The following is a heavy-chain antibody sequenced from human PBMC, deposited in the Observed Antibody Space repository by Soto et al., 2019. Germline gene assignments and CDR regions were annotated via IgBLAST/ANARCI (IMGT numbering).Heavy chain of an antibody. V-gene: IGHV3-48*02. CDR1: GYIFSRNS. D-gene: IGHD3-16*01. Sequence: EVQLVESGGGLVQPGGSLRLSCAASGYIFSRNSMNWVRQAPGKGLERISYITHTSDTTHYADSVKGRFTISRDNAKNSVDLQMNSLRDEDTAVYYCVRDWAWSFDFWGQGTMVTVSS. CDR3: VRDWAWSFDF. J-gene: IGHJ3*01. CDR2: ITHTSDTT.